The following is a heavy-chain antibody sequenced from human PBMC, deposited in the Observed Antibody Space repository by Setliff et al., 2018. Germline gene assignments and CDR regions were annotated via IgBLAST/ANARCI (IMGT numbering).Heavy chain of an antibody. V-gene: IGHV4-59*01. D-gene: IGHD5-18*01. CDR1: GGSFNVYF. CDR3: ARDRTAYSYGLDV. CDR2: IYHNGNT. Sequence: SETLSLTCAVYGGSFNVYFWSWIRQSPGKGLEWIGYIYHNGNTNFNPSLKTRVTMSVDTSKNQFALNLRSVTAADSAVYYCARDRTAYSYGLDVWGQGTTVTVSS. J-gene: IGHJ6*02.